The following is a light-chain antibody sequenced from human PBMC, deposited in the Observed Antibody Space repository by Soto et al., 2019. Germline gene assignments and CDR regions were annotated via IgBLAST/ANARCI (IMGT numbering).Light chain of an antibody. J-gene: IGLJ3*02. Sequence: QAVVTQPPSVSGAPGQTITISCTGSSSNIGADFGVHRYQQLPGAAPKLVIFVNTNRPSGVPDRFSGSKSGTSASLAITGLQAEDEADYYCQSYDRSLSGWVFGTGTKLTVL. CDR1: SSNIGADFG. CDR2: VNT. CDR3: QSYDRSLSGWV. V-gene: IGLV1-40*01.